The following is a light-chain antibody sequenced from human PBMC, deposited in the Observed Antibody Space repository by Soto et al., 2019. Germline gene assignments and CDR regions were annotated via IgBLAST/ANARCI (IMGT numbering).Light chain of an antibody. Sequence: ELVLTQSPATLSVSPGDRATLSCRASQYIGSAVAWYHQRSGQAPRLLIFDASVRVPTTPARFSGSVSGTEFTLTISSLESEDFAVYFCQQYGDRPRTFGQGTKVHIK. CDR2: DAS. CDR1: QYIGSA. CDR3: QQYGDRPRT. V-gene: IGKV3-15*01. J-gene: IGKJ1*01.